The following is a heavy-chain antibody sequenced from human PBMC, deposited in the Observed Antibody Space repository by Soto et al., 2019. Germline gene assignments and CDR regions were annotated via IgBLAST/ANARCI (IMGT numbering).Heavy chain of an antibody. CDR1: GYTFTRYG. V-gene: IGHV1-18*01. CDR3: ARLDSDYDYYYATDV. D-gene: IGHD6-25*01. CDR2: ISAYNGNT. J-gene: IGHJ6*02. Sequence: ASVKVSCKASGYTFTRYGISWVRQAPGQGLEWMGWISAYNGNTNYAQKLQGRVTMTKDTSTSTVYMDLRSLRSDDTAVYYCARLDSDYDYYYATDVWGQGTTVTVS.